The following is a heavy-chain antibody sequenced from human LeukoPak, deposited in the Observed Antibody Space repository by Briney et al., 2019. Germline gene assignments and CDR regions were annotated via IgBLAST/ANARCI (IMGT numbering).Heavy chain of an antibody. D-gene: IGHD3-10*01. Sequence: GASVKVSCKASGGTFSSYAISWVRQAPGQGLEWMGWINPNSGNTGYAQKFQGRVTITRNTSISTAYMELSSLSSEDTAVYYCARGHGSGPGLGYWGQGTLVTVSS. CDR1: GGTFSSYA. V-gene: IGHV1-8*03. CDR2: INPNSGNT. J-gene: IGHJ4*02. CDR3: ARGHGSGPGLGY.